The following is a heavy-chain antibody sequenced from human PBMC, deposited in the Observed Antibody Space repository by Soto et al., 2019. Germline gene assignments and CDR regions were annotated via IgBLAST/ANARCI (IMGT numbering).Heavy chain of an antibody. J-gene: IGHJ4*02. CDR1: GYSFTSYW. Sequence: ESLKVSCKGSGYSFTSYWISWVRQMPGKGLEWMGRIDPSDSYTNYSPSFQGHVTISADKSISTAYLQWSSLKASDTAMYYCARRKAYCGGDCYPGGLDYWGQGTLVTVSS. CDR3: ARRKAYCGGDCYPGGLDY. D-gene: IGHD2-21*02. V-gene: IGHV5-10-1*01. CDR2: IDPSDSYT.